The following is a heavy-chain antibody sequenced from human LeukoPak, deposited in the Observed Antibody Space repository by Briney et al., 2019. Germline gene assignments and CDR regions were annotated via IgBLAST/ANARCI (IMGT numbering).Heavy chain of an antibody. D-gene: IGHD3-22*01. CDR1: GYTFTGYY. V-gene: IGHV1-2*02. Sequence: GASVKVSCKASGYTFTGYYMHWVRQAPGQGLEWMGWINPNSGGTNYAQKFQGRVTMTRDTSISTAYMELSRLRSDDTAVYYCARDRNYYDSSGYQKAFDYWGRGTLVTVSS. CDR3: ARDRNYYDSSGYQKAFDY. J-gene: IGHJ4*02. CDR2: INPNSGGT.